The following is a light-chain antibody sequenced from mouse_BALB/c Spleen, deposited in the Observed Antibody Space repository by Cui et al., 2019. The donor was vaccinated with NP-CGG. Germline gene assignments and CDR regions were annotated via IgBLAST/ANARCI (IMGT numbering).Light chain of an antibody. V-gene: IGLV1*01. J-gene: IGLJ1*01. CDR3: ALWYSNHWV. CDR2: GTN. Sequence: QPVVTQEFALTKSPGEIVTLTCRSSTGAVTTSNYANWVQEKPDHLFTGLIGGTNNRAPGIPARFSGSLIGDKAALTITGAQTEDEAIYFCALWYSNHWVFGGGTKLTVL. CDR1: TGAVTTSNY.